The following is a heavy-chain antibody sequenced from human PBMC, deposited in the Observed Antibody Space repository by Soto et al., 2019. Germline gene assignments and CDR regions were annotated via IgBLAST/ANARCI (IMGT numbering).Heavy chain of an antibody. CDR1: GFTFSNYW. V-gene: IGHV3-7*04. J-gene: IGHJ4*02. Sequence: GGSLRLSCAASGFTFSNYWMSWVRQAPGKGLEWVANIKQDGSEKYYVDYVKGRFTISRDNAKNSLYLQMNSLRAEDTAVYYCARDLASTTIPNYWGQGTLVTVSS. D-gene: IGHD4-17*01. CDR2: IKQDGSEK. CDR3: ARDLASTTIPNY.